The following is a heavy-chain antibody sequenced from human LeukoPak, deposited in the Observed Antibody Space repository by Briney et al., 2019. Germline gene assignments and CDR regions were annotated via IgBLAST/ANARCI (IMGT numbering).Heavy chain of an antibody. J-gene: IGHJ4*02. CDR2: IYHSGST. D-gene: IGHD6-6*01. Sequence: PSETLSLTCAVSGYSISSGYYWGWIRQPPGQGLEWIGSIYHSGSTYYNPSLKSRVTISADTSKNQFSLKLSSVTAADTAVYYCARQARYSSSGSGYWGQGTLVTVSS. V-gene: IGHV4-38-2*01. CDR3: ARQARYSSSGSGY. CDR1: GYSISSGYY.